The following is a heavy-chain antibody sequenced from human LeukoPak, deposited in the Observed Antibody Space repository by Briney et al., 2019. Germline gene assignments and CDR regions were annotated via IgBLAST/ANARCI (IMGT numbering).Heavy chain of an antibody. CDR2: ISDNGAVT. V-gene: IGHV3-23*01. D-gene: IGHD3-3*01. CDR3: AKRSLSGTWYFDL. CDR1: GFTYSRYA. J-gene: IGHJ2*01. Sequence: GGSLRLSCAASGFTYSRYAMSWVREAPGKGLEWVSSISDNGAVTFYAGSLRGGFTISRDNSDKTLYLQMNSLRAEETAVYYCAKRSLSGTWYFDLWGRGTLVIASS.